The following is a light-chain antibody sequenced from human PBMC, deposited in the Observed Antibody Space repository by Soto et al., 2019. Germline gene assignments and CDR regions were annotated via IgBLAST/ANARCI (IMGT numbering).Light chain of an antibody. J-gene: IGKJ3*01. V-gene: IGKV3-20*01. Sequence: EIVLTQSPGTLSLSPGERATLSCRASQSISSTYLAWYQHQPGQAPRLLIYDTSTRATAIPDRFSGSGSGTDFTLTISIMEPEDFAVYYCQQYGSSPWTFGPGTKVHIK. CDR2: DTS. CDR3: QQYGSSPWT. CDR1: QSISSTY.